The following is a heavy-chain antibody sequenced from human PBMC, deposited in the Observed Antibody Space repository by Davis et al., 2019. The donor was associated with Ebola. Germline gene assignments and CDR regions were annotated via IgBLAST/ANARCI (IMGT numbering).Heavy chain of an antibody. J-gene: IGHJ6*02. Sequence: GGSLRLSCAASGFTFSSYAMSWVRQAPGKGLEWVSAISGSGGSTYYADSVKGRFTISRDNSKNTLYLQMNSLRAEDTAVYYCARGGGVDSSSWFYYYYGMDVWGQGTTVTVSS. D-gene: IGHD6-13*01. CDR3: ARGGGVDSSSWFYYYYGMDV. CDR1: GFTFSSYA. CDR2: ISGSGGST. V-gene: IGHV3-23*01.